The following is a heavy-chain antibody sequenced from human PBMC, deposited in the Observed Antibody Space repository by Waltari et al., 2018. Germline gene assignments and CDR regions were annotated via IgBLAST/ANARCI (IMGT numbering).Heavy chain of an antibody. CDR3: ARGGYSSGWGFDY. Sequence: EVQLVESGGGLVQPGGSLRLSCAASGFTFSSYSMNWVRQAPGEGLEWVSYISSSSSTIYYADSVKGRFTISRDNAKNSLYLQMNSLRAEDTAVYYCARGGYSSGWGFDYWGQGTLVTVSS. D-gene: IGHD6-19*01. J-gene: IGHJ4*02. CDR2: ISSSSSTI. CDR1: GFTFSSYS. V-gene: IGHV3-48*01.